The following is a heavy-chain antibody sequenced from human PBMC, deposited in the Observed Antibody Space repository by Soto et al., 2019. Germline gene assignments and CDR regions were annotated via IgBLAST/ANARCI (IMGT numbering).Heavy chain of an antibody. CDR1: GFSVSDNH. D-gene: IGHD3-10*01. Sequence: GGSLSLSCAASGFSVSDNHMTWVRQAPGKGLEWVSVIYRGGTTYYADSVKGRFTIFRHKSENTLSLQMNGLRTEDTAVYYCASGYYYYMDVWGKGTTVTVSS. CDR3: ASGYYYYMDV. V-gene: IGHV3-53*04. J-gene: IGHJ6*03. CDR2: IYRGGTT.